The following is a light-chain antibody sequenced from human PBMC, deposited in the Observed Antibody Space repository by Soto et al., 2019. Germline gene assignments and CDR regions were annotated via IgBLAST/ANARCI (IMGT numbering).Light chain of an antibody. CDR2: AAS. J-gene: IGKJ1*01. Sequence: DIQMTQSPSSLSASVGYRVTITCRASQGISNYLAWYQQKPGKVPKLLIYAASTLQSGVPSRFSGSGSGTDFTLTISSLQPEDGATYYCQKYNSAPRTFGQGTKVEIK. CDR3: QKYNSAPRT. CDR1: QGISNY. V-gene: IGKV1-27*01.